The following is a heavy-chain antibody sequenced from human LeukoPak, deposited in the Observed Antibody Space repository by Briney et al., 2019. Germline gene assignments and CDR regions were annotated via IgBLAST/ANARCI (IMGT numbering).Heavy chain of an antibody. V-gene: IGHV3-74*01. J-gene: IGHJ5*02. CDR1: GFTFGGYW. CDR3: ARSDWFDP. Sequence: GGSLRLSCAASGFTFGGYWMHWVRHAPGKGLVWVSRIESDGSSTSYADSVKGRFTISRDNAKNTLYLQMNSLRAEDTAVYYCARSDWFDPWGQGTLVTVSS. CDR2: IESDGSST.